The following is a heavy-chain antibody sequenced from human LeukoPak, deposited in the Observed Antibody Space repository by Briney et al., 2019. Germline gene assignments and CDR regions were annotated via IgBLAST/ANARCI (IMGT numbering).Heavy chain of an antibody. D-gene: IGHD1-26*01. J-gene: IGHJ3*02. CDR2: ISYDGSNK. CDR3: AREREDSGSYYNAFDI. Sequence: GGSLRLSCAASGFTFSSYGMHWVRQAPGKGLEWVAVISYDGSNKYYADSVKGRFTISRDNSKNTLYLQMNSLRAEDTAVYYCAREREDSGSYYNAFDIWGQGTMVTVSS. CDR1: GFTFSSYG. V-gene: IGHV3-30*03.